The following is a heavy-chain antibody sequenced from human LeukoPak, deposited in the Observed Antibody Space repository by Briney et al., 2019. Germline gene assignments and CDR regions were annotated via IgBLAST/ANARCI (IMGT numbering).Heavy chain of an antibody. V-gene: IGHV3-23*01. J-gene: IGHJ4*02. CDR3: AKAMGATLFDY. CDR1: GFTFSSYA. D-gene: IGHD1-26*01. CDR2: ISGSGGST. Sequence: GGSLRPSCAASGFTFSSYAMSWVRQAPGKGLEWVSAISGSGGSTYYADSVKGRFTISRDNSKNTLYLQMNSLRAGDTAVNYCAKAMGATLFDYWGQGTLVTVSS.